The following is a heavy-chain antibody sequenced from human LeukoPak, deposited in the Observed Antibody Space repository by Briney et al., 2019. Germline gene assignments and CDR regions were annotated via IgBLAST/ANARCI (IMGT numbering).Heavy chain of an antibody. Sequence: ASVKVSCKTSGFIFTGYYMHWVRQAPGQGLEWMGWINPNTGATNFAPNFQGRVTMTRDTSINTAYMQLSRLTFDDTAVYYCARDDSFQFDYWGQGALVTVSS. CDR1: GFIFTGYY. CDR2: INPNTGAT. CDR3: ARDDSFQFDY. J-gene: IGHJ4*02. D-gene: IGHD5-18*01. V-gene: IGHV1-2*02.